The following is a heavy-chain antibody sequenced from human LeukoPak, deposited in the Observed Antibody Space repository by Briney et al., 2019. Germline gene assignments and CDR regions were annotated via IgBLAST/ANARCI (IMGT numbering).Heavy chain of an antibody. CDR3: ARFRGYTYGYVDY. Sequence: PSETLSLTCTVSGGSISSYYWSWIRQPPGKGLEWIGYMYYSGSTSYNPSLKSRVAISVDTSKNQFSLKLTSVTAADTAVYYCARFRGYTYGYVDYWGQGTLVTVSS. V-gene: IGHV4-59*01. J-gene: IGHJ4*02. D-gene: IGHD5-18*01. CDR2: MYYSGST. CDR1: GGSISSYY.